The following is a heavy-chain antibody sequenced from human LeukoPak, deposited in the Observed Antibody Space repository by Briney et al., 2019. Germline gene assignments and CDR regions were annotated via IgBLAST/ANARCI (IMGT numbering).Heavy chain of an antibody. CDR3: ARDDYGDYHFDY. Sequence: PGGSLRLSCAASGFTFSSYSMNWVRQAPGKGLEWVSSISSSSSYIYYADSVKGRFTISGDNAKNSLYLQMNSLRAEDTAVYYCARDDYGDYHFDYWGQGTLVTVSS. J-gene: IGHJ4*02. V-gene: IGHV3-21*01. D-gene: IGHD4-17*01. CDR2: ISSSSSYI. CDR1: GFTFSSYS.